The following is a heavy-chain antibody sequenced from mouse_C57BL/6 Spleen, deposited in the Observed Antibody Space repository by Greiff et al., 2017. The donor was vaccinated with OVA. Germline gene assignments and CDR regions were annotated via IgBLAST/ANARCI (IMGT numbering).Heavy chain of an antibody. J-gene: IGHJ1*03. Sequence: QVQLKQPGAELVKPGASVKLSCKASGYTFTSYWMHWVKQRPGRGLEWIGRIDPNSGGTKYNEKFKSKATLTVDKPSSTAYMQLSSLTSAASAVYDCARGGYDYDGDWYFDDWGTGTTVTVSA. CDR1: GYTFTSYW. CDR2: IDPNSGGT. CDR3: ARGGYDYDGDWYFDD. V-gene: IGHV1-72*01. D-gene: IGHD2-4*01.